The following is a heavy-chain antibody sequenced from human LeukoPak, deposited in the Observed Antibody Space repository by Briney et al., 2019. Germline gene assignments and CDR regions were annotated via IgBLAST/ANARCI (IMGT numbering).Heavy chain of an antibody. J-gene: IGHJ3*02. V-gene: IGHV3-48*04. D-gene: IGHD1-26*01. CDR1: GFTFSSYS. CDR2: ISSSSSTI. CDR3: AGLVWARDAFDI. Sequence: GGSLRLSCAASGFTFSSYSMNWVRQAPGKGLEWVSYISSSSSTIYYADSVKGRFTISRDNAKNSLYLQMNSLRAEDTAVYYCAGLVWARDAFDIWGQGTMVTVSS.